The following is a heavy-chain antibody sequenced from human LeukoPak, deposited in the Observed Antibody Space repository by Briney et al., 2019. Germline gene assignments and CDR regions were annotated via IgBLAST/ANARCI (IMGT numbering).Heavy chain of an antibody. CDR1: GFTFSSNW. Sequence: GGSLRLSCAASGFTFSSNWMHWVRQAPGKGLVWVSRIDSDGSSTSYADSVKGRFTISRDNAKNTLSLQVNSLRAEDTAVYYCAASSGYDLYHYYYYMDVWGKGTTVTVSS. V-gene: IGHV3-74*01. CDR2: IDSDGSST. J-gene: IGHJ6*03. CDR3: AASSGYDLYHYYYYMDV. D-gene: IGHD5-12*01.